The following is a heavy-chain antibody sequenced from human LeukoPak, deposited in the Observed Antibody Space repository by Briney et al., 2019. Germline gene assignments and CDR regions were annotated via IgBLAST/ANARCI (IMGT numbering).Heavy chain of an antibody. D-gene: IGHD5-24*01. Sequence: PGGSLRLSCAVSGFSVTNNYMSWVRQAPGKGQEWVSVFYVGGAKYYADSVKGRFTISRDNSENTLYLQMKRLRAEDTAVYYCARGDGYNFFDYWGQGTLVTVSS. V-gene: IGHV3-53*01. J-gene: IGHJ4*02. CDR1: GFSVTNNY. CDR2: FYVGGAK. CDR3: ARGDGYNFFDY.